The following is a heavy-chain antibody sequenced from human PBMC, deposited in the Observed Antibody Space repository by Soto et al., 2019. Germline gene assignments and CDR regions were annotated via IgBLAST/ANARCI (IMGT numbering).Heavy chain of an antibody. Sequence: QVQLQESGPGLLKPSQTLSLACAVSGGSISSGGHYWSWIRQHSEKGLEWIGYISSSGGTYYNPSLKSRVTISVDPSKNQVSLNLNSVTAADTAVYYCARSSQSWFFDLWGRGTLVTVSS. CDR1: GGSISSGGHY. V-gene: IGHV4-31*11. CDR3: ARSSQSWFFDL. CDR2: ISSSGGT. J-gene: IGHJ2*01. D-gene: IGHD4-4*01.